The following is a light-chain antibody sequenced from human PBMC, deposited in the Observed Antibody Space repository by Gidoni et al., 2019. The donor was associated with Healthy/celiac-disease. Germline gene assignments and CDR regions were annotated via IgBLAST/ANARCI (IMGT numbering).Light chain of an antibody. Sequence: IVLTQSPGTLSLSPGERATPSCRASQSVSRSYLAWYQQKPGQAPRLLIYGASSRATGIPDRFSGSGSGTDFTLTISRLEPEDFAVYYCQQYGSSPPATFGGGTKVEIK. CDR3: QQYGSSPPAT. V-gene: IGKV3-20*01. CDR1: QSVSRSY. CDR2: GAS. J-gene: IGKJ4*01.